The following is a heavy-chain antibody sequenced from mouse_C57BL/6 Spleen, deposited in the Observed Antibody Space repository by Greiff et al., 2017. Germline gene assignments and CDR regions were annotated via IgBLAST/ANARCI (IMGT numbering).Heavy chain of an antibody. CDR2: IWRGGST. Sequence: QVTLKESGPGLVQPSQSLSITCTVSGFSLTSYGVHWVRQSPGKGLEWLGVIWRGGSTDYNAAFMSRLSITKDNSKSQVFYKINSLQADDTAIYYCAKRGGLPGYFDVWGTGTTVTVAS. J-gene: IGHJ1*03. CDR3: AKRGGLPGYFDV. V-gene: IGHV2-5*01. D-gene: IGHD2-10*01. CDR1: GFSLTSYG.